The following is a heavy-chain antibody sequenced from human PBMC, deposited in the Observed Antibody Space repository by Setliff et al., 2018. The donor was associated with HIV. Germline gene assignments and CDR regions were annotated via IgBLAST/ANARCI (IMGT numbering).Heavy chain of an antibody. D-gene: IGHD3-22*01. V-gene: IGHV5-51*01. J-gene: IGHJ3*01. Sequence: PGESLKISCKSSGYVFTNYWIGWVRQMPGKGLEWMGIISPDDSDTRYSPSFQGQVTISVDKSTSTAYLQWSSLKASDSAMYYCARVGDTSGYYFYIFDLWGQGTMVTVSS. CDR2: ISPDDSDT. CDR3: ARVGDTSGYYFYIFDL. CDR1: GYVFTNYW.